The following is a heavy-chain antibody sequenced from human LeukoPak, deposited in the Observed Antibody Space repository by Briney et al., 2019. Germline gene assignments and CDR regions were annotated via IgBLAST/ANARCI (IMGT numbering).Heavy chain of an antibody. D-gene: IGHD1-26*01. V-gene: IGHV1-46*01. CDR2: MNPRDGWA. J-gene: IGHJ4*02. Sequence: GASVKVSCKASGFTFMGYYIHWVRQAPGQRREGRGIMNPRDGWAGYARNFQGKVTMTRDTSTGTFYMELSNLRSEDAAVYFCAKDSATVGNNEHFFDSWGQGTLVSVSS. CDR3: AKDSATVGNNEHFFDS. CDR1: GFTFMGYY.